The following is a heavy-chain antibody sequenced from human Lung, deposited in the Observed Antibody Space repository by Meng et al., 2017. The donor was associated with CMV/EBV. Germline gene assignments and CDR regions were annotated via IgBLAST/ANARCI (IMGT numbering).Heavy chain of an antibody. D-gene: IGHD2-2*02. CDR1: GGTFSSYA. V-gene: IGHV1-69*05. J-gene: IGHJ6*02. Sequence: SVXVSXKASGGTFSSYAFSWVRQAPGQGLEWMGGIIPVFAIANYAQKFQGRITITTDESTSTAYMELSSLRSEDTAVYYCARDRTGDCSSTSCYNYYYYYGMDVGXQGTXVTVAS. CDR3: ARDRTGDCSSTSCYNYYYYYGMDV. CDR2: IIPVFAIA.